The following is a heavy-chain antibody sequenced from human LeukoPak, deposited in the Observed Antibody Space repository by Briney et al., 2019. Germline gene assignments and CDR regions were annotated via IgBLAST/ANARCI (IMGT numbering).Heavy chain of an antibody. D-gene: IGHD1-7*01. CDR1: GFTFSSYW. CDR3: ARGHVLSELELRPQDY. CDR2: INSDGSST. V-gene: IGHV3-74*01. Sequence: GGSLRLSCAASGFTFSSYWMHWVRQAPGKGLVWVSRINSDGSSTSYADSVKGRFTISRDNAKNTLYLQMNSLRAEDTAVYYCARGHVLSELELRPQDYWGQGTLVTVSS. J-gene: IGHJ4*02.